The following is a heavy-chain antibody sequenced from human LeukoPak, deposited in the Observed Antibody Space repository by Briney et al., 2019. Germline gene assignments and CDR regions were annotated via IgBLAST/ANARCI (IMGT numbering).Heavy chain of an antibody. J-gene: IGHJ4*02. Sequence: SETLSLTCAVSGGSISSSNWWSWVRQPPGKGLEWIGEIYHSGSTNYNPSLKSRGTISVDKSKNQFSLKLSSVTAADTAVYYCARGRTGGYSYGYYFDYWGQGTLVTVSS. V-gene: IGHV4-4*02. D-gene: IGHD5-18*01. CDR2: IYHSGST. CDR3: ARGRTGGYSYGYYFDY. CDR1: GGSISSSNW.